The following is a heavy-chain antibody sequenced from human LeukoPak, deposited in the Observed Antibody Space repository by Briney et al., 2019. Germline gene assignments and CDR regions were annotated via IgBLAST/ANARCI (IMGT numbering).Heavy chain of an antibody. D-gene: IGHD5-12*01. CDR2: IYYSGST. Sequence: SETLSLTCTVSGGSISSSSYYWGWIRQPPGKGLEWIGSIYYSGSTYYNPSLKSRVTISVDTSKNQFSLKLSSVTAADTAVYYCARVGSGYDPIDYWGQGTLVTVSS. CDR3: ARVGSGYDPIDY. V-gene: IGHV4-39*07. J-gene: IGHJ4*02. CDR1: GGSISSSSYY.